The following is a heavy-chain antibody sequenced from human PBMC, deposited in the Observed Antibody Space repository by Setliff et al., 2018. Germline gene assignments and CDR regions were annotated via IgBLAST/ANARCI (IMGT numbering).Heavy chain of an antibody. Sequence: LSCAASGFTFSSYSMNWFRQAPGKGLEWVSYISLSGSHIYYADSVKGRFTISRDNANHTLHSQMNSLRAEDTAVYFCARLALTGYDTSGYYYALDYYYYMDVWGKGTTVTVSS. CDR3: ARLALTGYDTSGYYYALDYYYYMDV. CDR2: ISLSGSHI. D-gene: IGHD3-22*01. V-gene: IGHV3-48*01. CDR1: GFTFSSYS. J-gene: IGHJ6*03.